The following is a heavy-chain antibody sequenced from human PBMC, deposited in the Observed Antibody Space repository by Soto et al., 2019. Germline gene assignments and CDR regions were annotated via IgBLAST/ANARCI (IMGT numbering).Heavy chain of an antibody. J-gene: IGHJ4*02. V-gene: IGHV4-59*13. D-gene: IGHD7-27*01. CDR2: IYYTGST. CDR1: GGYINTDC. Sequence: SETLCLTCSVAGGYINTDCSILIRQPPGKGLEWIGYIYYTGSTNYNPSLKSRVTISVDTSKNQFSLNLTSLTAADTAIYYCARSNWYSEYWGQGTLVTVSS. CDR3: ARSNWYSEY.